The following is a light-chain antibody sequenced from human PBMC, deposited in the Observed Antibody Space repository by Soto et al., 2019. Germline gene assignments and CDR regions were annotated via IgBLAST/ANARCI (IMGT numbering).Light chain of an antibody. Sequence: QSALTQPASVSGSPGQSITISCTETSSDVGGYNYVSWYQQHPGKAPKLMIYDVSNRPSGVSNRFSGSKSGNTASLTISGLQDEDEADYYCSSYTSSSTYVFGTGTKLTVL. CDR2: DVS. J-gene: IGLJ1*01. CDR3: SSYTSSSTYV. V-gene: IGLV2-14*01. CDR1: SSDVGGYNY.